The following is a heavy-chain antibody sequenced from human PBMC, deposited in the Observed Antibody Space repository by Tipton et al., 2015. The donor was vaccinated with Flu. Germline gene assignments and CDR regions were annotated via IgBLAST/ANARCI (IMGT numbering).Heavy chain of an antibody. CDR3: AKDIAHSSSWYEWGTYSFYGRDV. J-gene: IGHJ6*02. CDR2: ISWNSGSI. V-gene: IGHV3-9*01. CDR1: GFTFDDYA. Sequence: CAASGFTFDDYAMHWVRQAPGKGLEWVSGISWNSGSIGYADSVKGRFTISRDNAKNSLYLQMNSLRAEDTALYYCAKDIAHSSSWYEWGTYSFYGRDVWGQGTPVTVSS. D-gene: IGHD6-13*01.